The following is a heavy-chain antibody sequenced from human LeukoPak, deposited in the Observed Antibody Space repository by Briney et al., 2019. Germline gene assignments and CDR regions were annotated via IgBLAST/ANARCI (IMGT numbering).Heavy chain of an antibody. Sequence: PSETLSLTCTVSGGCISSYYWSWIRQPPGKGLEWIGYIYYSGSTNYNPSLKSRVTISVDTSKNQFSLKLSSVTAADTAVYYCARAVAGNPLDYWGQGTLVTVSS. D-gene: IGHD6-19*01. CDR3: ARAVAGNPLDY. CDR2: IYYSGST. J-gene: IGHJ4*02. CDR1: GGCISSYY. V-gene: IGHV4-59*01.